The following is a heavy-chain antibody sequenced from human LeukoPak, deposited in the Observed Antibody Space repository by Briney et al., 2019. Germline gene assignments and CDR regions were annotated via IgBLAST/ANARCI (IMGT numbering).Heavy chain of an antibody. CDR2: TYYTSKWYN. Sequence: SQTLSLTCAISGDSVPRNTAAWNWIRQSPSRGLEWLGRTYYTSKWYNDYAAIVKSRIIIKADTSKNQFSLQLNSVTPEDTAVYYCARSIGLAADFDYWGQGMLVTVSS. CDR3: ARSIGLAADFDY. D-gene: IGHD6-19*01. V-gene: IGHV6-1*01. CDR1: GDSVPRNTAA. J-gene: IGHJ4*02.